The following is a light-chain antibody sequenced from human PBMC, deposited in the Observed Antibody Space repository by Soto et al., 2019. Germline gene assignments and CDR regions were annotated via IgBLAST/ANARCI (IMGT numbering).Light chain of an antibody. CDR3: QRSYSTPWT. Sequence: DIQMTQSPSSLCASVGDRVTIPSRASQSISSYLNWYQQKPGKPPKLLIYAASSLQSGVPSRFSGSGSGTDFTLTISSLQPEDFSTYYCQRSYSTPWTFGQGTKVDIK. CDR2: AAS. CDR1: QSISSY. J-gene: IGKJ1*01. V-gene: IGKV1-39*01.